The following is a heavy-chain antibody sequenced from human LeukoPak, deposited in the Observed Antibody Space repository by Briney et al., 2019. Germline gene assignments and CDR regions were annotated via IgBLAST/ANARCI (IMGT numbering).Heavy chain of an antibody. CDR1: GFTFSSYG. V-gene: IGHV3-30*18. Sequence: GGSLRLSCAASGFTFSSYGIHWVRQAPGKGLEWVAVISYDGSNKFYADSVKGRFTISRDNSKNTLFLQMNSLRPEGTAVYYCAKDWGEATVTNWFDPWGQGTLVTVSS. D-gene: IGHD4-11*01. CDR3: AKDWGEATVTNWFDP. J-gene: IGHJ5*02. CDR2: ISYDGSNK.